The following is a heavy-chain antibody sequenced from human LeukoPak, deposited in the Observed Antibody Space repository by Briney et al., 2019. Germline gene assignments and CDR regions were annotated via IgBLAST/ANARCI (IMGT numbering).Heavy chain of an antibody. D-gene: IGHD3-22*01. V-gene: IGHV4-39*07. CDR3: AREGDSSGYGDYFDY. CDR1: GGSISSRSYY. CDR2: IYYSGST. Sequence: PSETLSLTCTVSGGSISSRSYYWGWIRQPPGKGLEWIGSIYYSGSTYYNPSLQSRVTISVDTSKNQFSLKLSSVTAADTAVYYCAREGDSSGYGDYFDYWGQGTLVTVSS. J-gene: IGHJ4*02.